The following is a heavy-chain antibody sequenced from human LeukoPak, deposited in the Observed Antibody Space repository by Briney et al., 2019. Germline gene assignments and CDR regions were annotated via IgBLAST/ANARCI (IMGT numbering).Heavy chain of an antibody. Sequence: SETLSLTCTVSGGSISSSSYYWGWIRQPPGKGLEWIGGIYYSGSTYYNPSLKSRVTISVDTSKNQFSLKLSSVTAADTAVYYCARSEQQPSLGFDPWGQGTLVTVSS. CDR3: ARSEQQPSLGFDP. CDR2: IYYSGST. V-gene: IGHV4-39*01. J-gene: IGHJ5*02. CDR1: GGSISSSSYY. D-gene: IGHD6-13*01.